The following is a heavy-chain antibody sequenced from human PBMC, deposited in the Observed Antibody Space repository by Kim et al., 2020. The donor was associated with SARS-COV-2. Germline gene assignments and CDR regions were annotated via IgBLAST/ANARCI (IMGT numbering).Heavy chain of an antibody. CDR1: GYTFTSYY. CDR3: ARDGEPQAPYYYGSGSEGKWTFDY. Sequence: ASVKVSCKASGYTFTSYYMHWVRQAPGQGLEWMGIINPSGGSTSYAQKFQGRVTMTRDTSTSTVYMELSSLRSEDTAVYYCARDGEPQAPYYYGSGSEGKWTFDYWGQGTLVTVSS. CDR2: INPSGGST. V-gene: IGHV1-46*01. D-gene: IGHD3-10*01. J-gene: IGHJ4*02.